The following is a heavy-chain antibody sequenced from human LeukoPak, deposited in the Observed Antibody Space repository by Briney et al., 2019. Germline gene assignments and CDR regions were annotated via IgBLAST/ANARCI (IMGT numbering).Heavy chain of an antibody. CDR2: ISWRNIDI. J-gene: IGHJ4*02. Sequence: GGSLRLSCVASGFTLSSYNMKWVRQAPGKGLEWVSSISWRNIDIEYADSVKGRFTISRDNAKKSLYLQMNSLRAEDTAVYYCAKGNLNTERIVGAYQLFDYWGQGTLVTVSS. CDR1: GFTLSSYN. V-gene: IGHV3-21*01. CDR3: AKGNLNTERIVGAYQLFDY. D-gene: IGHD1-26*01.